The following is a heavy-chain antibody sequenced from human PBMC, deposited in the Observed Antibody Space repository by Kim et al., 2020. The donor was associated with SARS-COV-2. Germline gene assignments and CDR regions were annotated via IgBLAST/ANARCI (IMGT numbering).Heavy chain of an antibody. J-gene: IGHJ3*01. CDR3: AKAIESAGADVAFDA. V-gene: IGHV3-23*01. D-gene: IGHD6-13*01. CDR1: GFTFSNYA. Sequence: GGSLRLSCAASGFTFSNYAMSWVRQAPGKGLEWVSGISGSSEATYYADFVKGRFTISKDNSKNTRYLQMNSLRPEDTALYYCAKAIESAGADVAFDAWGQGTMVTVSS. CDR2: ISGSSEAT.